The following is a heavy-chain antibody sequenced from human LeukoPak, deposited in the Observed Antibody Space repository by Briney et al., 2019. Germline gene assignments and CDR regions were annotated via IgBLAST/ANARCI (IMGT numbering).Heavy chain of an antibody. CDR3: ARATTYDILTGYFDY. J-gene: IGHJ4*02. Sequence: ETLSLTCAVSGDSISGTNWWSWVRQSPGKGLEWVSSISSSSSYIYYAESVKGRFTMSRDNAKNSLYLQMNSLRAEDTAVYYCARATTYDILTGYFDYWGQGTLVTVSS. D-gene: IGHD3-9*01. CDR1: GDSISGTNW. V-gene: IGHV3-21*01. CDR2: ISSSSSYI.